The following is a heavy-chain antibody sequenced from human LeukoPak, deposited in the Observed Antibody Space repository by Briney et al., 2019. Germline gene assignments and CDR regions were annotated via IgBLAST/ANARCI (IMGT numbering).Heavy chain of an antibody. Sequence: SVKVSCKASGGTFSSYAISWVRQAPGQGLEWMGGIIPIFGTANYAQKFQGRVTITTDESTSTAYMELSSLRSEDTAVYYCASCGIAAHPEGNGAFDIWGQGTMVTVSS. CDR1: GGTFSSYA. CDR2: IIPIFGTA. J-gene: IGHJ3*02. CDR3: ASCGIAAHPEGNGAFDI. V-gene: IGHV1-69*05. D-gene: IGHD6-6*01.